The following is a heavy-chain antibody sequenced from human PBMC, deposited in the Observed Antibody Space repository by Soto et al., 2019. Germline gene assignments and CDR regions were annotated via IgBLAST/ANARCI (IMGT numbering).Heavy chain of an antibody. D-gene: IGHD2-15*01. CDR3: AKKRAPYCSGTYCGYDYFDS. CDR2: ISGSGGAT. V-gene: IGHV3-23*01. J-gene: IGHJ4*02. CDR1: GFTFSSYA. Sequence: GGSLRLSCAASGFTFSSYAMSWVRQAPGKGLEWVSAISGSGGATYYADSVKGRFTISRDNSKNTLYLQMNSLRAEDTAVYYCAKKRAPYCSGTYCGYDYFDSWGQGTLVTVSS.